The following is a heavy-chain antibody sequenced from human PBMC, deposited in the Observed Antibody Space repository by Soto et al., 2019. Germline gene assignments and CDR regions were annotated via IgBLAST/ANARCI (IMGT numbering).Heavy chain of an antibody. CDR2: IWYDGSNK. J-gene: IGHJ4*02. CDR1: GFTFSSYG. CDR3: AREGIVVVPAAENYYVDY. V-gene: IGHV3-33*01. Sequence: QVQLVESGGGVVQPGRSLRLSCAASGFTFSSYGMHWVRQAPGKGLEWVAVIWYDGSNKYYADSVKGRCTISRDNSKNTLYLQMNSLRAEDTAVYYCAREGIVVVPAAENYYVDYWGQGTLVSFSS. D-gene: IGHD2-2*01.